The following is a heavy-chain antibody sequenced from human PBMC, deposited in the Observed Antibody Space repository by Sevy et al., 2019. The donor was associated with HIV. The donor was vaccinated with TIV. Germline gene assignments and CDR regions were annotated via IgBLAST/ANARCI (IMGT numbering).Heavy chain of an antibody. CDR2: ISGSGTST. J-gene: IGHJ4*02. CDR1: GFSFSTYA. Sequence: GESLKISCAASGFSFSTYAMTWVRQAPGKGLEWVSGISGSGTSTYYTDSVKGRFTISRDNSKNTVYLQMNNLRAEDTAVYYCGKVSIFGVGGFYDYWGQRTLVTVSS. D-gene: IGHD3-3*01. CDR3: GKVSIFGVGGFYDY. V-gene: IGHV3-23*01.